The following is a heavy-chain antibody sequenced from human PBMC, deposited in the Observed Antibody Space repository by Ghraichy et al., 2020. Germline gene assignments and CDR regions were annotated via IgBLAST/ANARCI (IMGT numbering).Heavy chain of an antibody. CDR3: AKDLGTFDY. J-gene: IGHJ4*02. CDR2: ISSSGGNT. D-gene: IGHD7-27*01. Sequence: GESLNISCAASGLIFSTYGMTWVRQAPGKGLEWVSAISSSGGNTYYADSVKGRFTISRDNSKNTLYLQMNSLRAEDTAVYYCAKDLGTFDYWGQGTLVTVSS. CDR1: GLIFSTYG. V-gene: IGHV3-23*01.